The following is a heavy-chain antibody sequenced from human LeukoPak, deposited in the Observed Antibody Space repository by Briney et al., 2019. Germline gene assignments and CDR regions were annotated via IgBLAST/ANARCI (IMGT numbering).Heavy chain of an antibody. CDR2: ISAYSANT. CDR1: GYTFTNYG. V-gene: IGHV1-18*01. Sequence: ASVKVSCKASGYTFTNYGISWVRQAPGQGLEWMGWISAYSANTNFAQKFQGRVSMTTHTSTSTAYMELRSLRSDDTAVYYCARDKGYTSGWYGDAFDIWGQGTMVTVSS. CDR3: ARDKGYTSGWYGDAFDI. D-gene: IGHD6-19*01. J-gene: IGHJ3*02.